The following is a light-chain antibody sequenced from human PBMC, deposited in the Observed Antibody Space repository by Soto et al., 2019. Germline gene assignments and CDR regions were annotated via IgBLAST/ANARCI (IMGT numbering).Light chain of an antibody. CDR1: QSVSSSY. CDR3: QQYGSSRT. V-gene: IGKV3-20*01. J-gene: IGKJ1*01. CDR2: GAS. Sequence: GERATHSCRASQSVSSSYLAWYQQKPGQAPRLLIYGASSRATGIPDRFSGSGSGTDFTLTISRLEPEDFAVYYCQQYGSSRTFGQVTRWISN.